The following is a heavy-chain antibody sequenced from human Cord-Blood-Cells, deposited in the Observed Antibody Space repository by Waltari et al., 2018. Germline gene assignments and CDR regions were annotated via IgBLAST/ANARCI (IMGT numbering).Heavy chain of an antibody. CDR3: VRDHSYYYGMDV. V-gene: IGHV3-30*04. D-gene: IGHD1-26*01. CDR1: GFTFSSYA. CDR2: ISYDGSNK. Sequence: QVQLVESGGGVVQPGRSLRLSCAPSGFTFSSYAMHCVRQAPGKGLEWVAVISYDGSNKYYADSVKGRFTISRDNSKNTLYLQMNSLRAEDTAVYYCVRDHSYYYGMDVWGQGTTVTVSS. J-gene: IGHJ6*02.